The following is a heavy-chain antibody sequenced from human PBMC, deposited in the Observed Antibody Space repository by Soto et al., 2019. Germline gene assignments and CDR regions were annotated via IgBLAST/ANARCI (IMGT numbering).Heavy chain of an antibody. CDR1: GGSISSGGYY. V-gene: IGHV4-31*03. CDR3: AVSRDGYSMDV. J-gene: IGHJ6*02. CDR2: IYYSGST. Sequence: QVQLQESGPGLVKPSQTLSLTCTVSGGSISSGGYYWSWIRQHPGKGLEWIGYIYYSGSTYYNPSLKSRVTISVDASQDQFTLQLSSVTAADTAVYYCAVSRDGYSMDVWGQGTTVTVSS. D-gene: IGHD2-2*01.